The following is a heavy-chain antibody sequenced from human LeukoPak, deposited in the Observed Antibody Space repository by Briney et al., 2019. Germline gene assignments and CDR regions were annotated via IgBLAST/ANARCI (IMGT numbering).Heavy chain of an antibody. CDR1: GGSISSYY. CDR2: IYYTGST. J-gene: IGHJ6*03. V-gene: IGHV4-59*08. Sequence: PSETLSLTCTVSGGSISSYYRSWIRQPPGKGLEWIGYIYYTGSTKYYPSLKSRVTISLDTSMNQISLQLIYMPTADTAVLYYSRLPLCHYMDVWGKGTKVTVS. CDR3: SRLPLCHYMDV.